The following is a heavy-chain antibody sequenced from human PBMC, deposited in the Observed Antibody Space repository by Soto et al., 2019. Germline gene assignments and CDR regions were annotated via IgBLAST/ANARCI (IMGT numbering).Heavy chain of an antibody. D-gene: IGHD3-3*01. J-gene: IGHJ5*02. CDR3: ARNGLTIFGVVRENWFDP. CDR1: GGSISSSSYY. CDR2: IYYSGST. V-gene: IGHV4-39*01. Sequence: SETLSLTCTVSGGSISSSSYYWGWIRQPPGKGLEWIGSIYYSGSTYYNPSLKSRVTISVDTSKNQFSLKLSSVTAADTAVYYCARNGLTIFGVVRENWFDPWGQGTLVTVSS.